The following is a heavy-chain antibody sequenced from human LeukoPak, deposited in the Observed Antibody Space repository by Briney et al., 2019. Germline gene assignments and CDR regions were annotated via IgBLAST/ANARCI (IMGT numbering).Heavy chain of an antibody. CDR3: AVSSYRTGGYYYYYGMDV. Sequence: PGGSLRLSCAASGFTFSSYAMHWGRQAPGKGLEWVAVISYDGSNKYYADSVKGRFAISRDNSKNTLYLQMNSLRAEDTAVYYCAVSSYRTGGYYYYYGMDVWGKGTTVTVPS. CDR2: ISYDGSNK. V-gene: IGHV3-30*09. D-gene: IGHD6-6*01. J-gene: IGHJ6*04. CDR1: GFTFSSYA.